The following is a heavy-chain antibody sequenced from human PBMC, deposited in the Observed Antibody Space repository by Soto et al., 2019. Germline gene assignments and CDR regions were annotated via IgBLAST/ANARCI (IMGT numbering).Heavy chain of an antibody. CDR1: GGSISSSIYY. CDR3: ARHVSNTGSYSEYFQY. CDR2: IYYTGNT. Sequence: QLQLQESGPGLVKPSETLSLTCTVSGGSISSSIYYWGWLRQTPGKELEWIGSIYYTGNTYYSPSPNSRVTISRATSTNQSSLTLTSVTAADTAVYFCARHVSNTGSYSEYFQYWGQGTLVIVSS. D-gene: IGHD1-26*01. J-gene: IGHJ1*01. V-gene: IGHV4-39*01.